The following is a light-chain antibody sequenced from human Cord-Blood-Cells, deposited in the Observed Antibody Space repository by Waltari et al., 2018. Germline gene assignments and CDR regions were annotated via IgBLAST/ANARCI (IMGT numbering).Light chain of an antibody. CDR3: AAWDDSLNGYV. J-gene: IGLJ1*01. V-gene: IGLV1-36*01. CDR1: SSNIGTNA. CDR2: YDD. Sequence: QSVLTQPPSVSEAPRQRVTISCSGSSSNIGTNAVHWYQQLPGKAPKLLIYYDDLLPSGVSDRFSGSKSGTSASLAISGLQSEDEADYYCAAWDDSLNGYVFGTGTKVTVL.